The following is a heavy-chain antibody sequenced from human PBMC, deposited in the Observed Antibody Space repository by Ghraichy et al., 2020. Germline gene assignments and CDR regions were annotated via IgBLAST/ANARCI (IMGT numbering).Heavy chain of an antibody. D-gene: IGHD3-3*01. CDR1: GGTFSSYA. CDR3: ARGSGRYDFWSGYYKEGGDYYYYMDV. Sequence: SVKVSCKASGGTFSSYAISWVRQAPGQGLEWMGGIIPIFGTANYAQKFQGRVTITADESTSTAYMELSSLRSEDTAVYYCARGSGRYDFWSGYYKEGGDYYYYMDVWGKGTTVTVSS. V-gene: IGHV1-69*13. J-gene: IGHJ6*03. CDR2: IIPIFGTA.